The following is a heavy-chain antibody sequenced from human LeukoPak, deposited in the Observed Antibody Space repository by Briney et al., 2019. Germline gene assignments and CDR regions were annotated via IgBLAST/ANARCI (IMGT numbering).Heavy chain of an antibody. V-gene: IGHV4-34*01. J-gene: IGHJ4*02. D-gene: IGHD3-3*01. CDR1: GGSFSGYY. CDR3: AREGREWLLPDY. CDR2: INHSGST. Sequence: SETLSLTCAVYGGSFSGYYWSWIRRPPGKGLEWIGEINHSGSTNYNPSLKSRVTISVDTSKNQFSLKLSSVTAADTAVYYCAREGREWLLPDYWGQGTLVTVSS.